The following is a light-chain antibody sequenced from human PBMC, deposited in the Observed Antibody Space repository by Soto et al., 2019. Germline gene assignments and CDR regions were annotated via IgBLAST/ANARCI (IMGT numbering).Light chain of an antibody. Sequence: DIQLTQSPSTLSASVGARVTITCRASQSFSSWLAWYQHKPGKAPKLLIYKASSLESGVPSRFSGSGSGTEFTLTISSLQPDDFATYYCQQYNSYSMTFGQGTKVDIK. V-gene: IGKV1-5*03. CDR1: QSFSSW. J-gene: IGKJ1*01. CDR3: QQYNSYSMT. CDR2: KAS.